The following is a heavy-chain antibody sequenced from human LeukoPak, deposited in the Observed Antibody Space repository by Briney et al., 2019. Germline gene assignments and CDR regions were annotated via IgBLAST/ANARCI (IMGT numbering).Heavy chain of an antibody. CDR1: GFTFDDYA. V-gene: IGHV3-43*02. CDR2: ISGDST. Sequence: PGGSLRLSCAASGFTFDDYAMHWVRQAPGKGLEWVSLISGDSTYYAHSVKGRFTISRDNSKNSLYLQMNSLRTEDTALYYCAKSRATDFDYWGQGTLVTVSS. J-gene: IGHJ4*02. CDR3: AKSRATDFDY. D-gene: IGHD1-26*01.